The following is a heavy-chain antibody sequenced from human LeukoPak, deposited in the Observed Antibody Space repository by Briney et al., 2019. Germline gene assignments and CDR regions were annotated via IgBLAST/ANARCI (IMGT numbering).Heavy chain of an antibody. V-gene: IGHV3-20*04. D-gene: IGHD3-10*01. J-gene: IGHJ4*02. CDR1: GFSCDDYG. CDR3: AKDAGVGIRGSRFDS. CDR2: INLNGRST. Sequence: GGSLRFYGAASGFSCDDYGMTWVRLAPGKGLKGVSNINLNGRSTDYADSVRVRFTSSIDNSTNSIYLRMNSLRAEDSSFYFGAKDAGVGIRGSRFDSWGQGTLVTVSS.